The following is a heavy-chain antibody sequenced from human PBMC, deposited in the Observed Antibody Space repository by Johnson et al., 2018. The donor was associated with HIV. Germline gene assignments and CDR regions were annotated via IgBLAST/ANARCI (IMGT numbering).Heavy chain of an antibody. CDR2: IYSGGST. J-gene: IGHJ3*02. CDR3: ARPRRGMATNRDAFDS. CDR1: GFTVSSNY. V-gene: IGHV3-66*01. D-gene: IGHD5-24*01. Sequence: VQLVESGGGLVQPGGSLRLSCAASGFTVSSNYMSWVRQAPGKGLEWVSVIYSGGSTYYTVSVKGRFTISRDNAKNSLYLQMNSLRAEDTAVYYCARPRRGMATNRDAFDSWGQGTMVTVSS.